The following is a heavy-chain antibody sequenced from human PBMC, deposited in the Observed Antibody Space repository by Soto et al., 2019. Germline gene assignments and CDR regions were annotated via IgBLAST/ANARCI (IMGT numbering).Heavy chain of an antibody. D-gene: IGHD3-22*01. V-gene: IGHV4-38-2*02. J-gene: IGHJ4*02. Sequence: QSETLSLTCTVSGYSISSGYYWGWIRQPPGKGLEWIGSIYHSGSTYYNPSLKSRVTISVDTSKNQFSLKLSSVTAADTAVYYCARNPYYYDSSGYYLPHFGYWGQGTLVTVSS. CDR2: IYHSGST. CDR3: ARNPYYYDSSGYYLPHFGY. CDR1: GYSISSGYY.